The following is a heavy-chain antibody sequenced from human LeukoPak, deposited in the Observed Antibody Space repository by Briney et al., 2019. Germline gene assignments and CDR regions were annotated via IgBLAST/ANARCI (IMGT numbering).Heavy chain of an antibody. Sequence: PGGSLRLSCAASGFTFSSYAMSWVRQAPGKGLEWVSAISGSGGSTYYADSVKGRFTISRDNSKNTLYLQMNSLRAEDTAVYYCAKDKERLLWFGELSGDYWGQGTLVTVSS. V-gene: IGHV3-23*01. CDR2: ISGSGGST. CDR3: AKDKERLLWFGELSGDY. J-gene: IGHJ4*02. D-gene: IGHD3-10*01. CDR1: GFTFSSYA.